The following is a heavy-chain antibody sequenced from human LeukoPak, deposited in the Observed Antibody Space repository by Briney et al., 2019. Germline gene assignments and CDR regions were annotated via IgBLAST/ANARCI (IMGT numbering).Heavy chain of an antibody. CDR2: IYYSGST. CDR1: GGPISSSSYY. Sequence: SETLSLTCTVSGGPISSSSYYWGWIRQPPGKALEWIGSIYYSGSTYYNPSLKSRVTISVDTSKNQFSLKLSSVTAADTAVYYCARHRDYYDSSAWGYWGQGTLVTVSS. CDR3: ARHRDYYDSSAWGY. V-gene: IGHV4-39*01. D-gene: IGHD3-22*01. J-gene: IGHJ4*02.